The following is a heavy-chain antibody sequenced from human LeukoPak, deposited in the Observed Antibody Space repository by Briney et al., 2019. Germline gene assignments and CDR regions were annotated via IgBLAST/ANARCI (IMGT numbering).Heavy chain of an antibody. J-gene: IGHJ4*02. D-gene: IGHD3-22*01. CDR1: GYTFTIYY. CDR2: INPSGGST. Sequence: ASVKVSFKASGYTFTIYYMHWVRQAPGQGLEWMGIINPSGGSTSYAQKFQGRVTMTRDTSTSTVYMELSSLRSEDTAVYYCARDEYYYDSSGYSNDYWGQGTLVTVSS. CDR3: ARDEYYYDSSGYSNDY. V-gene: IGHV1-46*01.